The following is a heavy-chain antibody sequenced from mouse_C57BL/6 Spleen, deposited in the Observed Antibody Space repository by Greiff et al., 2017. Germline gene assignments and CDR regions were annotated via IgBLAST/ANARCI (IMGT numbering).Heavy chain of an antibody. CDR2: FYPGSGSI. CDR3: ARHETYYGSSYWYFDV. V-gene: IGHV1-62-2*01. Sequence: VKLMESGAELVKPGASVKLSCKASGYTFTEYTIHWVKQRSGQGLEWIGWFYPGSGSIKYNEKFKDKATLTADKSSSTVYMELSRLTSEDSAVYFCARHETYYGSSYWYFDVWGTGTTVTVSS. D-gene: IGHD1-1*01. J-gene: IGHJ1*03. CDR1: GYTFTEYT.